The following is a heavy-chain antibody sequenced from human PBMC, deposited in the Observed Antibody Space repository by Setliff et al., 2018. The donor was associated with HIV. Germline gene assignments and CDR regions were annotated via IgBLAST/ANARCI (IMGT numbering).Heavy chain of an antibody. CDR1: GFTFTSSA. CDR2: IVVGSGNT. Sequence: VASVKVSCKASGFTFTSSAMQWVRQARGQRLEWIGWIVVGSGNTNYAQKFQERVTITRDMSTSTAYMELSSLRSEDTAVYYCAALDIVATRASYYFDYWGQGTLVTVSS. V-gene: IGHV1-58*02. J-gene: IGHJ4*02. D-gene: IGHD5-12*01. CDR3: AALDIVATRASYYFDY.